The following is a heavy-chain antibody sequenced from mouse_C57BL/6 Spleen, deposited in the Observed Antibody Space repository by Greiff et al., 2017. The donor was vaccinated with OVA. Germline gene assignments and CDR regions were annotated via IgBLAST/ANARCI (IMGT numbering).Heavy chain of an antibody. V-gene: IGHV1-59*01. J-gene: IGHJ3*01. D-gene: IGHD1-1*01. CDR3: AIPYYGSSYGFAY. CDR1: GYTFTSYW. CDR2: IDPSDSYT. Sequence: VKLQQPGAELVRPGTSVKLSCKASGYTFTSYWMHWVKQRPGQGLEWIGVIDPSDSYTNYNQKFKGKATLTVDTSSSTAYMPRSSLTSEDSAVYYCAIPYYGSSYGFAYWGQGTLVTVSA.